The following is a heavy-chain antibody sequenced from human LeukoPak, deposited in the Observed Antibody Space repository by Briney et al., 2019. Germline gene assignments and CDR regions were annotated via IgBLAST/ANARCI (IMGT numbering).Heavy chain of an antibody. CDR3: ARDLDPYDWFDY. Sequence: GASVKVSCKASGYTFTSYGISWVRQAPGQGLEWMGWSSAYNGNTNYAQKLQGRVTMTTDTSSSTAYMELRRLRSDDTAVYYCARDLDPYDWFDYWGQGTLVTVSS. J-gene: IGHJ4*02. V-gene: IGHV1-18*01. CDR2: SSAYNGNT. CDR1: GYTFTSYG. D-gene: IGHD5-12*01.